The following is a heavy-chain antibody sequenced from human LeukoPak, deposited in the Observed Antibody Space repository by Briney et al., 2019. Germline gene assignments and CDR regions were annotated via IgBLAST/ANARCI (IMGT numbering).Heavy chain of an antibody. CDR1: GFTFGSHW. CDR3: ATPLDYFDTSGYRQGGD. CDR2: IKQDGSKR. D-gene: IGHD3-22*01. Sequence: PGGSLRLSCAASGFTFGSHWMTWVRQAPGKGPEWVANIKQDGSKRNYVDSVKGRFTISRDNPKNSLYLQMNSLRAEDTAVYYCATPLDYFDTSGYRQGGDWGQGTLVTVSS. V-gene: IGHV3-7*03. J-gene: IGHJ4*02.